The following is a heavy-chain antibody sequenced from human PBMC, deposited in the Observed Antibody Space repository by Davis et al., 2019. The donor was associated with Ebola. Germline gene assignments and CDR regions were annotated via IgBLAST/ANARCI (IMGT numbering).Heavy chain of an antibody. CDR1: GGSISSYY. CDR3: ARVESDYDSSGYYDY. V-gene: IGHV4-59*01. D-gene: IGHD3-22*01. CDR2: IYYSGST. Sequence: PSETLSLTCTVSGGSISSYYWSWIRQPPGKGLEWIGYIYYSGSTNYNPSLKSRVTISVDTSKNQFSLKLSSVTAADTAVYYCARVESDYDSSGYYDYWGQGTLVTVSS. J-gene: IGHJ4*02.